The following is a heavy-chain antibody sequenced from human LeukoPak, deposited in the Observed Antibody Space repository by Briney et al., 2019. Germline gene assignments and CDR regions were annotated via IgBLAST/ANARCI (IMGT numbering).Heavy chain of an antibody. V-gene: IGHV5-51*01. CDR2: IYPGDSDI. CDR1: GYSFTNYW. CDR3: ARGGSAYALDY. D-gene: IGHD2-2*01. Sequence: GESLKISCKGSGYSFTNYWIGWVRQMPGKGLESMGIIYPGDSDIRYSPSFQGQVTISADKSISTAYLQWSSLKASDTAMYFCARGGSAYALDYWGQGTLVTVSS. J-gene: IGHJ4*02.